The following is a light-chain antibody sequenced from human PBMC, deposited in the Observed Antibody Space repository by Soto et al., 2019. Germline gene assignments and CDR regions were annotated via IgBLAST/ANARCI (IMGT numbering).Light chain of an antibody. V-gene: IGLV2-23*01. J-gene: IGLJ2*01. CDR2: EGS. CDR3: CSYAGSRTFV. CDR1: SSDVGNYNL. Sequence: QSALTQPASVSGSPGQSITISCSGTSSDVGNYNLVSWYQHHPGKAPKLMIYEGSKRPSGISHRFSGSKSDNTASLTISGLRAEDEAHYHCCSYAGSRTFVFGGGTKVTVL.